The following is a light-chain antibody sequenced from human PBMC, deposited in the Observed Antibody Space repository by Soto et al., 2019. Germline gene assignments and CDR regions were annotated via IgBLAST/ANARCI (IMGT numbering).Light chain of an antibody. CDR1: QSVDSN. J-gene: IGKJ2*01. V-gene: IGKV3D-15*01. CDR2: GPS. Sequence: EIVMTQSPATLSVSPGERATPSCRASQSVDSNLAWYQQKPGQAPRLLIYGPSGRATGIPDRISGSGSGTEFTLTIDSLQSEDFAVYYCQQYNNWPHTFGQGTKVDIK. CDR3: QQYNNWPHT.